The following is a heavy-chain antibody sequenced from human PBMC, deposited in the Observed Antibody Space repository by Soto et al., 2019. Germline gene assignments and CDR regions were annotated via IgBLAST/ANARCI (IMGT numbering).Heavy chain of an antibody. V-gene: IGHV3-30*18. J-gene: IGHJ4*02. CDR1: GFTFNIYG. CDR2: ISYDGSNQ. CDR3: AKDQASGQGSFDS. Sequence: VKLVESGGGVVQPGGSLRLSCAASGFTFNIYGMHWVRQAPGKGLEWVALISYDGSNQYYADSVKGRFTISRDNSKNTLFLQMNSLRADDTAVYYCAKDQASGQGSFDSWGQGTLVTVSS.